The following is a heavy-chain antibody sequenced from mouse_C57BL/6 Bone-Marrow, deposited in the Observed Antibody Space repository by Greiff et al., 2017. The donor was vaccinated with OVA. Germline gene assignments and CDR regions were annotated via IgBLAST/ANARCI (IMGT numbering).Heavy chain of an antibody. J-gene: IGHJ1*03. CDR1: GYTFTYYY. Sequence: EVQLQQSGPELVKPGASVKISCKASGYTFTYYYMNWVKQSHGKSLEWIGDINPNNGGTSYNQKFKGKATLTVDKSSSTAYMELRSLTSEDSAVYYCASSHYYGTWYFDVWGTGTTVTVSS. CDR3: ASSHYYGTWYFDV. CDR2: INPNNGGT. D-gene: IGHD1-1*01. V-gene: IGHV1-26*01.